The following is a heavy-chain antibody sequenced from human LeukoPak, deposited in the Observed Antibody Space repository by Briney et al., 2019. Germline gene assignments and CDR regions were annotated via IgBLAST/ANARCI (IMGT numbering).Heavy chain of an antibody. CDR1: GLTFSTYT. J-gene: IGHJ4*02. CDR2: ISGNGRST. D-gene: IGHD6-19*01. V-gene: IGHV3-23*01. CDR3: AKEIGLAVYFDF. Sequence: GGSLRLSCAASGLTFSTYTMNWVRQAPGKGLEWVPVISGNGRSTYYADSVKGRFTISRDNSKNTLYLQMNSLRAEDTAIYYCAKEIGLAVYFDFWGQGTLVTVSS.